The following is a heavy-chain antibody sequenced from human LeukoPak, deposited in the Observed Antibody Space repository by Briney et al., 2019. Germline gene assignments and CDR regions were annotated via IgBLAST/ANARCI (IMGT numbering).Heavy chain of an antibody. CDR2: IIPILGIA. D-gene: IGHD3-10*01. CDR3: AREMVRGVKYGMDV. Sequence: GASVKVSCKASGGTFSSYAISWVRQAPGQGLEWMGRIIPILGIANYAQKFQGRVTITADKSTSTAYMELSSLRSEDTAVYYCAREMVRGVKYGMDVWGQGTTVTVSS. V-gene: IGHV1-69*04. J-gene: IGHJ6*02. CDR1: GGTFSSYA.